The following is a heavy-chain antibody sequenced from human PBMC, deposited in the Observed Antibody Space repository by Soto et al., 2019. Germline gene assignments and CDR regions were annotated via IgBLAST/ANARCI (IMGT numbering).Heavy chain of an antibody. D-gene: IGHD2-2*01. CDR1: GFTFSSYW. CDR3: ARDPSYCSSTSCPDY. Sequence: VQLVESGGGLVQPGGSLRLSCAASGFTFSSYWMSWVRQAPGKGLEWVANIKQDGSEKYYVDSVKGRFTISRDNAKNSLYLQMNSLRAEDTAVYYCARDPSYCSSTSCPDYWGQGTLVTVSS. J-gene: IGHJ4*02. V-gene: IGHV3-7*01. CDR2: IKQDGSEK.